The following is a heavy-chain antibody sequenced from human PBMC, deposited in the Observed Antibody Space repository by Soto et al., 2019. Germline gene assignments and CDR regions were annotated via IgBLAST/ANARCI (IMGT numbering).Heavy chain of an antibody. CDR1: GGSITSHY. CDR2: VHNSGST. D-gene: IGHD2-2*01. J-gene: IGHJ2*01. CDR3: ARHVVPGSWYFDL. V-gene: IGHV4-59*08. Sequence: QVQLQESGPGLVKPSETLSLTCTVSGGSITSHYWTWFRQPPGKGLEWIGNVHNSGSTNYNPSLKGPATLSGYQAENHLSLQFGSVTAEDSAVYWFARHVVPGSWYFDLWGRGTLVTVSS.